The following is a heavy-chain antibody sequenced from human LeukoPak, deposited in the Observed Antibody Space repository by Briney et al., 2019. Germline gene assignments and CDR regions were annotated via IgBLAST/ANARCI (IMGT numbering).Heavy chain of an antibody. D-gene: IGHD5-12*01. CDR3: AGGDYDYAFDI. Sequence: GGSLRLSCAASGFTFSSYSMNWVRQAPGKGLEWVSSISSSSSCIYYADSVKGRFTISRDNAKNSLYLQMNSLRAEDTAVYYCAGGDYDYAFDIWGQGTMVTVSS. J-gene: IGHJ3*02. V-gene: IGHV3-21*01. CDR1: GFTFSSYS. CDR2: ISSSSSCI.